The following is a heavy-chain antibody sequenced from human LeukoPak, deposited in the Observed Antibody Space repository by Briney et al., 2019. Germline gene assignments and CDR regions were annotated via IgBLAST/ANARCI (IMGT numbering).Heavy chain of an antibody. D-gene: IGHD6-19*01. J-gene: IGHJ4*02. V-gene: IGHV1-2*02. CDR1: GYTFSGTGWY. CDR3: AREGDASGWSRAFDN. CDR2: IYPNNGAT. Sequence: ASVKVSCKASGYTFSGTGWYLYWLRQAPGQGLECMGWIYPNNGATAYAQKFQARVTMTRDTSISTAYMEVRSLGSDDTAVYYCAREGDASGWSRAFDNWGQGALVIVSS.